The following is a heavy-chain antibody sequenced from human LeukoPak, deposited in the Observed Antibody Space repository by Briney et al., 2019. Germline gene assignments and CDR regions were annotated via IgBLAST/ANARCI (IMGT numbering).Heavy chain of an antibody. CDR2: IYYSGST. CDR3: ARDQSDYDILTGYENWFDP. J-gene: IGHJ5*02. D-gene: IGHD3-9*01. Sequence: SETLSLTCTVSGGSISSYYWTRIRQPPGKGLEWIGYIYYSGSTNYNPSLKSRVTISVDTSKTQFSLKLSSVTAADTAVYYCARDQSDYDILTGYENWFDPWGQGTLVTVSS. V-gene: IGHV4-59*01. CDR1: GGSISSYY.